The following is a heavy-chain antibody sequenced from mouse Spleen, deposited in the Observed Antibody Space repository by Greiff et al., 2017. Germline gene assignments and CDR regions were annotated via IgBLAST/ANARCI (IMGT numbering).Heavy chain of an antibody. Sequence: EVQGVESGGGLVKPGGSLKLSCAASGFTFSSYTMSWVRQTPEKRLEWVATISGGGGNTYYPDSVKGRFTISRDNAKNTLYLQMSSLRSEDTALYYCAREGYSTLDYWGQGTTLTVSS. V-gene: IGHV5-9*01. J-gene: IGHJ2*01. CDR3: AREGYSTLDY. CDR2: ISGGGGNT. D-gene: IGHD2-5*01. CDR1: GFTFSSYT.